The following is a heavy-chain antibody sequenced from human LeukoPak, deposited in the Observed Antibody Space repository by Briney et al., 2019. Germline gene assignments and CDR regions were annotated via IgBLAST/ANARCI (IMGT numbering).Heavy chain of an antibody. Sequence: GGSLRLSCAASGFTFSSYAMHWVSQAPGKGLEWVAVISYDGSNKYYADSVKGRFTISRDNSKNTLYLQMNSLRAEDTAVYYCARDVTMVRGSFDYWGQGTLVTVSS. CDR1: GFTFSSYA. V-gene: IGHV3-30-3*01. CDR3: ARDVTMVRGSFDY. D-gene: IGHD3-10*01. CDR2: ISYDGSNK. J-gene: IGHJ4*02.